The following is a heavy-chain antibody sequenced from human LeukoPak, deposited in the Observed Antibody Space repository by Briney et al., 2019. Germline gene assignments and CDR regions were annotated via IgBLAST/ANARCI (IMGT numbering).Heavy chain of an antibody. CDR2: ISYDGSNK. Sequence: GGSLRLSCAASGFTFGSYGMHWVRQAPGKGLEWVAVISYDGSNKYYADSVKGRFTISRDNSKNTLYLQMHSLRAEDTAVHYYAKGGGSPGDMEELYFQHWGQGTLVTVSS. CDR3: AKGGGSPGDMEELYFQH. V-gene: IGHV3-30*18. CDR1: GFTFGSYG. D-gene: IGHD3-10*01. J-gene: IGHJ1*01.